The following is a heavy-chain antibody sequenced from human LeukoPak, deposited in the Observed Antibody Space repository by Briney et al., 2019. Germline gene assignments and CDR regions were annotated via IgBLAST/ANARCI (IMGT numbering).Heavy chain of an antibody. J-gene: IGHJ4*02. D-gene: IGHD6-19*01. CDR3: TKDLMTGFSSGWYLAY. Sequence: PGGSLRLSCEGSGFSFNGYAMSWVRQAPGKGLEWVAVTGGSDDNTHYADSVKGRFSISRDTSENRLFLQMNSLRPDDSALYYCTKDLMTGFSSGWYLAYWGQGTLLTVSS. CDR1: GFSFNGYA. CDR2: TGGSDDNT. V-gene: IGHV3-23*01.